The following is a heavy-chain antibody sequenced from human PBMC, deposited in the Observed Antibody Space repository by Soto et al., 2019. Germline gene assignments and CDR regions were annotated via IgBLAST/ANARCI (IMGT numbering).Heavy chain of an antibody. D-gene: IGHD3-10*01. J-gene: IGHJ6*02. CDR3: ASGSGGEVRDPHPLYYYYYYGMDV. V-gene: IGHV4-59*01. Sequence: LSLTCTVSGGSISSYYWSWIRQPPGKGLEWIGYIYYSGSTNYNPSLKSRVTIPVDTSKNQFSLKLSSVTAADTAVYYCASGSGGEVRDPHPLYYYYYYGMDVWGQGTTVTVSS. CDR2: IYYSGST. CDR1: GGSISSYY.